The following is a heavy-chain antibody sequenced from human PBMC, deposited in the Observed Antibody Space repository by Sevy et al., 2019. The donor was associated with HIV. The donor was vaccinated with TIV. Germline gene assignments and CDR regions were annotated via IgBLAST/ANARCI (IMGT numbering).Heavy chain of an antibody. V-gene: IGHV1-69*06. D-gene: IGHD3-10*01. CDR2: IIPIFGST. CDR1: GGTFSDYA. CDR3: ARFKYYGLETLYYFDY. J-gene: IGHJ4*02. Sequence: ASVKVSCKASGGTFSDYAISWVRQAPGQGLEWMGGIIPIFGSTKYAQKFQDRVTITADKSTSTVYMELRSLRSEDSAVYFCARFKYYGLETLYYFDYWGQGTLVTVSS.